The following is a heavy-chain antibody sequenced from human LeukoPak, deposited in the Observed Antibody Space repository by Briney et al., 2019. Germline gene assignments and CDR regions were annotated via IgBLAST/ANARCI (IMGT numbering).Heavy chain of an antibody. V-gene: IGHV3-66*01. CDR3: ARDGAVATIAAFDI. CDR1: GFTFSTYG. CDR2: IYSDGST. J-gene: IGHJ3*02. Sequence: GSSLRLSCAASGFTFSTYGMHWVRQAPGKGLEWVSLIYSDGSTYYADSVKGRFTISRDNSKNMMYLQMSSLRAEDTAVYYCARDGAVATIAAFDIWGQGTMVTVSS. D-gene: IGHD5-12*01.